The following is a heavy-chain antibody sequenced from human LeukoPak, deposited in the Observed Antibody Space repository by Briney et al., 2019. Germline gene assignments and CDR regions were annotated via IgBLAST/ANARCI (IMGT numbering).Heavy chain of an antibody. Sequence: GGSLRLSCAASGFTFSSYAMHWVRQAPGKGLEYVSAISSNGGSTYYANSVKGRFTISRDNSKNTLYLQMNSLRAEDTAVYYCAKPTGTQYSSSAPGGYWGQGTLVTVSS. J-gene: IGHJ4*02. D-gene: IGHD6-6*01. V-gene: IGHV3-64*01. CDR3: AKPTGTQYSSSAPGGY. CDR2: ISSNGGST. CDR1: GFTFSSYA.